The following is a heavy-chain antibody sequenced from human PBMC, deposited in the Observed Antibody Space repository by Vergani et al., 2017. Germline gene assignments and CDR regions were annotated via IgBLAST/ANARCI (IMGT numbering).Heavy chain of an antibody. V-gene: IGHV1-69*02. J-gene: IGHJ6*02. CDR3: ARAELEQAGLDSDYYYGMDV. Sequence: QVQLVQSGAEVKKPGSSVKVSCKASGGTFSSYTISWVRQAPGQGLEWMGRIIPILGIANYAQKFQGRVTITADKSTSTAYMELSSLRSEDTAVYYCARAELEQAGLDSDYYYGMDVWGQGTTVTVSS. D-gene: IGHD1/OR15-1a*01. CDR2: IIPILGIA. CDR1: GGTFSSYT.